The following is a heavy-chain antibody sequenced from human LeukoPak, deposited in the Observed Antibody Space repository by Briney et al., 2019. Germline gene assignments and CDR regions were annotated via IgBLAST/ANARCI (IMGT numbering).Heavy chain of an antibody. CDR1: GYTFTGYY. CDR2: INPNSGGT. D-gene: IGHD3-10*01. J-gene: IGHJ5*02. V-gene: IGHV1-2*02. CDR3: ARADTQLLWFGESPRWFDP. Sequence: GASVKVSCKASGYTFTGYYMHWVRQAPGQGLEWMGWINPNSGGTNYAQKFQGRVTMTRDTSISTAYMELSRLRSDDTAVYYCARADTQLLWFGESPRWFDPWGQGTLVTVSS.